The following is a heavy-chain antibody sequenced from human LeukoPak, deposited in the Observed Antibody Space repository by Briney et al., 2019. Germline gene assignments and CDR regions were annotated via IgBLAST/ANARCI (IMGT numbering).Heavy chain of an antibody. J-gene: IGHJ5*02. CDR1: GGTFSSYA. Sequence: ASVKVSCKASGGTFSSYAISWVRQAPGQGLEWMGGIIPIFGTANYAQKFQGRVTITADESTSTAYMELSSLRSEDTAVYYCARVRCSSTSCRGLDPWGQGTLVTVSS. CDR3: ARVRCSSTSCRGLDP. V-gene: IGHV1-69*13. CDR2: IIPIFGTA. D-gene: IGHD2-2*01.